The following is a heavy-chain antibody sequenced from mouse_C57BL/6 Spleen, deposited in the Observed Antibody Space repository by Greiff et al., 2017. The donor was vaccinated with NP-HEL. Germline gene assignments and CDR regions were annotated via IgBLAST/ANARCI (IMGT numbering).Heavy chain of an antibody. J-gene: IGHJ2*01. CDR2: IYPGDGDT. D-gene: IGHD3-2*02. V-gene: IGHV1-80*01. CDR1: GYAFSSYW. CDR3: ARGSSVSNFDY. Sequence: QVQLQQSGAELVKPGASVKISCKASGYAFSSYWMNWVKQRPGKGLEWIGQIYPGDGDTNYNGKFKGKATLTADKSSSTAYMQLGSLTSEDSAVYFCARGSSVSNFDYWGQGTTLTVSS.